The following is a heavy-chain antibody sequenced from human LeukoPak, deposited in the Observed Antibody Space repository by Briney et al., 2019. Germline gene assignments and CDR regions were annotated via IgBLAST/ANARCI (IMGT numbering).Heavy chain of an antibody. J-gene: IGHJ3*02. Sequence: GGSLRLSCAASGFTVSSNYMSWVRQAPGKGLEWVSSISSSSSYIYYADSVKGRFTISRDNAKNSLYLQMNSLRAEDTAVYYCARLCSGGSCYGNDAFDIWGQGTMVTVSS. CDR2: ISSSSSYI. CDR3: ARLCSGGSCYGNDAFDI. D-gene: IGHD2-15*01. V-gene: IGHV3-21*01. CDR1: GFTVSSNY.